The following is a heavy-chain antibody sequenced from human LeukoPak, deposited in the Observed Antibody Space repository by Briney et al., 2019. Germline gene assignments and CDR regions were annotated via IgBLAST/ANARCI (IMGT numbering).Heavy chain of an antibody. Sequence: GGSLRLSCAASRFTFTSYSMNWVRQAPGKGLEWGSSISSSGSYIYYADSVKGRFTICRDNAKNSLYLQMTSLRAEDAALYYCAKAALTSCRGAFCYPFDYWGQGTLVTVSS. D-gene: IGHD2-15*01. J-gene: IGHJ4*02. CDR2: ISSSGSYI. V-gene: IGHV3-21*04. CDR1: RFTFTSYS. CDR3: AKAALTSCRGAFCYPFDY.